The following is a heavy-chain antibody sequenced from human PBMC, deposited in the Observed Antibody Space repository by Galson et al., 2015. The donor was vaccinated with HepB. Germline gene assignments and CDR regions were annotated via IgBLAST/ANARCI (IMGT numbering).Heavy chain of an antibody. Sequence: PALVKPTQTLTLTCTFSGFSLSTSGMCVSWIRQPPGKALEWLALIDWDDDKYYSTSLKTRLTISKDTSKNQVVLTMTNMDPVDTATYYCARMIKGSSSSGPYYYYYGMDVWGQGTMVTVSS. V-gene: IGHV2-70*01. CDR3: ARMIKGSSSSGPYYYYYGMDV. CDR1: GFSLSTSGMC. J-gene: IGHJ6*02. D-gene: IGHD6-6*01. CDR2: IDWDDDK.